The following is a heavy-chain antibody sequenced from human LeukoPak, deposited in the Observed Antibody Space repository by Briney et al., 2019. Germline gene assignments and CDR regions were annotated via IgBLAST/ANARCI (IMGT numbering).Heavy chain of an antibody. D-gene: IGHD3-16*01. CDR1: GFTFDDYV. Sequence: GRSLRLSCAASGFTFDDYVMNWVRQAPGKGLEWVSSISWNSCYIAYADSVKGRFTISRDNDKNSLYLQVNNLRTGDTALYFCAKASFEGEFDFWGQGTQLTVSS. V-gene: IGHV3-9*01. CDR2: ISWNSCYI. J-gene: IGHJ4*02. CDR3: AKASFEGEFDF.